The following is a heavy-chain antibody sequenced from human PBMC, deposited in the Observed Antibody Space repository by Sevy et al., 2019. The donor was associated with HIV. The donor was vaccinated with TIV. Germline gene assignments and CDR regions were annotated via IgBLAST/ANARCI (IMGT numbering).Heavy chain of an antibody. J-gene: IGHJ3*02. V-gene: IGHV3-30*18. D-gene: IGHD3-10*01. CDR1: GFTFNTYA. CDR3: AKRVAGALAALDI. CDR2: ISYDGSTK. Sequence: GGSLRLSCAASGFTFNTYAMHWVRQAPGKGLEWVAVISYDGSTKHYADSVKGRFTLSRDNSKNTLYLQMNSLRVEDTAVYFCAKRVAGALAALDIWGQGTMVTVSS.